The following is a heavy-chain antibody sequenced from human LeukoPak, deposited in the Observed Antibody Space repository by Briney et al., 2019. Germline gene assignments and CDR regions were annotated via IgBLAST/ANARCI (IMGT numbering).Heavy chain of an antibody. CDR2: VDVSGGTT. V-gene: IGHV3-23*01. Sequence: GGSLRLSCAASGFTFSSYFMSWVRQAPGKGLEWVSTVDVSGGTTYYADSVKGRFTISRDNSKNTLYLQMNSLRAEDTAVYYCAGENYDSSGYASFDYWGQGTLVTVSS. J-gene: IGHJ4*02. CDR1: GFTFSSYF. CDR3: AGENYDSSGYASFDY. D-gene: IGHD3-22*01.